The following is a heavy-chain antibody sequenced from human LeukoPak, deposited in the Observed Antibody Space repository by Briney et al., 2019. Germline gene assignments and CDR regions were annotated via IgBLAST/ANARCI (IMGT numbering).Heavy chain of an antibody. CDR3: ARTRATAMVHDAFDI. V-gene: IGHV3-30*04. J-gene: IGHJ3*02. Sequence: QPGGSLRLSCAASGFTFSSYAMHWVRQAPGKGLEWVAVISYDGSNKYYADSVKSRFTISRDNSKNTLYLQMTSLRAEDTAVYYCARTRATAMVHDAFDIGGQGTMVTVSA. CDR2: ISYDGSNK. CDR1: GFTFSSYA. D-gene: IGHD5-18*01.